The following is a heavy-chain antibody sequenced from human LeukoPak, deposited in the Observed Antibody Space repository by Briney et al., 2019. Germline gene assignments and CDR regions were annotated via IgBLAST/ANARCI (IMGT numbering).Heavy chain of an antibody. D-gene: IGHD3-3*01. CDR2: ISGSGGST. V-gene: IGHV3-23*01. CDR3: ARHDFWSGYSPVFDY. J-gene: IGHJ4*02. Sequence: GGSLRLSCAASGFTFSSYTMSWVRQAPGKGLEWVSAISGSGGSTYYADSVKGRFTISRDNSKNTLYLQMNSLRAEDTAVYYCARHDFWSGYSPVFDYWGQGTLVTVSS. CDR1: GFTFSSYT.